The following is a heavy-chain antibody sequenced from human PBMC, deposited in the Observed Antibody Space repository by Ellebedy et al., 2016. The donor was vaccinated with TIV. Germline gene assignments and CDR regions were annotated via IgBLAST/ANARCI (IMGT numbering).Heavy chain of an antibody. CDR1: GGSISSSSYN. CDR3: ARALLSRYTYGSYFFDY. CDR2: IYYSGSA. J-gene: IGHJ4*02. V-gene: IGHV4-39*01. D-gene: IGHD5-18*01. Sequence: SETLSLXXSVSGGSISSSSYNWGWVRQPPGKGLEWIGRIYYSGSAHYNPSLKSGVAISVDTAKNEFSLKLYSVTAADTAVYYCARALLSRYTYGSYFFDYWGQGTLVSVSS.